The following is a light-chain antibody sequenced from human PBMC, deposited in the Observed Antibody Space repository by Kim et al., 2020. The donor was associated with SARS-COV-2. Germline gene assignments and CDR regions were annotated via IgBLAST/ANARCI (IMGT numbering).Light chain of an antibody. CDR1: SSDVGSYNL. J-gene: IGLJ2*01. V-gene: IGLV2-23*02. Sequence: QSALTQPASVSGSPGQSITISCTATSSDVGSYNLVSCYQQHPGKAPKLIIYEVSTCPSGVSNSFSGSKSGKTASLTISGLQAEDEADYYCCSYGAGRTSVFGGGTQLTV. CDR3: CSYGAGRTSV. CDR2: EVS.